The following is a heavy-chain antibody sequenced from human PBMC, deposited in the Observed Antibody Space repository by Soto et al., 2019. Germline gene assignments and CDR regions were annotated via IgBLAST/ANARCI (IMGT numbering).Heavy chain of an antibody. CDR3: AREWTDYYGSGSYALYGMDV. CDR2: ISSSGYI. CDR1: GFNFNSYT. J-gene: IGHJ6*02. Sequence: GGSLRLSCAASGFNFNSYTINWVRQAPGKRLEWLSSISSSGYIFSTDSVKGRFTISRDNAKNTLYLQMNSLRAEDTAVYYCAREWTDYYGSGSYALYGMDVWGQGTTVTVSS. D-gene: IGHD3-10*01. V-gene: IGHV3-21*01.